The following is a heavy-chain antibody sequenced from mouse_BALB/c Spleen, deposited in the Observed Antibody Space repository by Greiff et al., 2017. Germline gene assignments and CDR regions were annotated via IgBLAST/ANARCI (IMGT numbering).Heavy chain of an antibody. Sequence: VQLKESGPGLVKPSQSLSLTCSVTGYSITSGYYWNWIRQFPGNKLEWMGYISYDGSNNYNPSLKNRISITRDTSKNQFFLKLNSVTTEDTATYYCAREGVTGLYYYAMDYWGQGTSVTVSS. D-gene: IGHD4-1*01. J-gene: IGHJ4*01. CDR1: GYSITSGYY. CDR2: ISYDGSN. V-gene: IGHV3-6*02. CDR3: AREGVTGLYYYAMDY.